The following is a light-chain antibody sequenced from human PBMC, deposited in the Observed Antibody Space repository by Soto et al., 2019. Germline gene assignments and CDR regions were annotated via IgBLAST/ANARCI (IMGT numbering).Light chain of an antibody. CDR1: QSISSW. CDR3: QQYNSYSPWT. V-gene: IGKV1-5*03. Sequence: DIQMTQSPSTLSASVGDRVTITCRASQSISSWLAWYQQKPGKAPKLLIYKASSLESGVPSRFSGSGSGTESTLTISSLQPDDFATYYCQQYNSYSPWTFGQGTKVDSK. CDR2: KAS. J-gene: IGKJ1*01.